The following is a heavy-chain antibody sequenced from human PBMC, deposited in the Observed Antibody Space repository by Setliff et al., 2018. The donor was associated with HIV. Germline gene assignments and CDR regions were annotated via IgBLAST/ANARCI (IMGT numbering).Heavy chain of an antibody. D-gene: IGHD6-19*01. J-gene: IGHJ6*02. CDR3: ARDLYSSGWYGLYYYGMDV. CDR2: IYYSGST. Sequence: PSETLSLTCTVSGGSISSSSYYWGWIRQPPGKGLEWIGSIYYSGSTYYNPSLKRRVTISVDTSKNQFSLKLSSVTAADTAVYYCARDLYSSGWYGLYYYGMDVWGQGTTVTVSS. V-gene: IGHV4-39*07. CDR1: GGSISSSSYY.